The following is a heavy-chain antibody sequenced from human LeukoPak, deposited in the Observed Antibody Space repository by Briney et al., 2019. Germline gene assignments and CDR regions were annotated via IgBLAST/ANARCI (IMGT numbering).Heavy chain of an antibody. CDR2: ISGSGYNT. Sequence: GGSLRLSCAASGSSGFTFSSYGMSWVRQAPGKGLEWASTISGSGYNTYYADSVKGRFTISRDNAKNSLYLQMNSLRAEDTAVYYCVGSSGWWGFDYWGQGTLVTVSS. CDR1: GFTFSSYG. J-gene: IGHJ4*02. V-gene: IGHV3-23*01. CDR3: VGSSGWWGFDY. D-gene: IGHD6-19*01.